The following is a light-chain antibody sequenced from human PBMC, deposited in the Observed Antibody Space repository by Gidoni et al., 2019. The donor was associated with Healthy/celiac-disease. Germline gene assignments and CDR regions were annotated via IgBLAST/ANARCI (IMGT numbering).Light chain of an antibody. CDR2: EDN. CDR1: RGSIASNY. CDR3: QSYDSSNYVV. Sequence: FMLTQPPSVSESPGKTVTISCTRSRGSIASNYVQWYQQLPGSAPTTVIYEDNQRPAGVPDRFSGSIDSSSNSASLTISGLKTEDEADYDCQSYDSSNYVVFGGGTKLTVL. V-gene: IGLV6-57*04. J-gene: IGLJ2*01.